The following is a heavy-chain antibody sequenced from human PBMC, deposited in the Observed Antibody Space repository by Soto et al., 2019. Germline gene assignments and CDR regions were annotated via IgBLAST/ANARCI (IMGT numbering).Heavy chain of an antibody. J-gene: IGHJ6*02. D-gene: IGHD3-3*01. CDR3: ARDSVIIFGGAPQYRMDV. Sequence: PGGSLILSYAASGFTFSRYWMSGVRQAPGKGLGWVANIKQDGSEKYYVDSVKGRFTISRDNAKNSRYLQMTRLRAEDTAVYYCARDSVIIFGGAPQYRMDVWGQGTTGTVYS. CDR2: IKQDGSEK. V-gene: IGHV3-7*01. CDR1: GFTFSRYW.